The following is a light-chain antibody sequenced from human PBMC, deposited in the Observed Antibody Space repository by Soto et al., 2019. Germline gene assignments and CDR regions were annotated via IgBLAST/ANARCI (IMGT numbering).Light chain of an antibody. J-gene: IGKJ2*01. Sequence: ETVLTQSPGTVSLSPGERATLSCTTSQSVKSNYLAWYQQKPGQAPRLLIYGVFNRATGIPDRFSGSGSETDFTLTISGREPEDSAVYYCQHYDGSPRTFGQGTKLEI. V-gene: IGKV3-20*01. CDR3: QHYDGSPRT. CDR1: QSVKSNY. CDR2: GVF.